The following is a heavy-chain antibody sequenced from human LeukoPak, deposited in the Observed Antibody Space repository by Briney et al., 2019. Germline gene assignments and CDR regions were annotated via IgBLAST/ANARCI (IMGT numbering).Heavy chain of an antibody. CDR2: ISSTSSYI. D-gene: IGHD3-22*01. V-gene: IGHV3-21*01. J-gene: IGHJ3*02. CDR1: GFTFSSYN. CDR3: ARDPEDYYDSSAYYDGFDM. Sequence: GGSLRLSCAASGFTFSSYNMNWVRQAPGKGLEWVSSISSTSSYINYADSVKGRFTISRDKAKNSLYLQMNSLRAEDTAVYYCARDPEDYYDSSAYYDGFDMWGQGTMVTVSS.